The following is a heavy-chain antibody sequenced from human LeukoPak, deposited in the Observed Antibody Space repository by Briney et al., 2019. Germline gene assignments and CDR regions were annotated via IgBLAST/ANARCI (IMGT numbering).Heavy chain of an antibody. V-gene: IGHV3-21*01. Sequence: PGGSLRLSCAASGFTFSSYGMNWVRQAPGKGLEWVSSISSTSSYIYCADSVKGRFTISRDNAKNSLYLQMNSLRAEDTAVYYCARDGGIDIWGQGTMVTVSS. CDR3: ARDGGIDI. J-gene: IGHJ3*02. CDR1: GFTFSSYG. CDR2: ISSTSSYI. D-gene: IGHD3-16*01.